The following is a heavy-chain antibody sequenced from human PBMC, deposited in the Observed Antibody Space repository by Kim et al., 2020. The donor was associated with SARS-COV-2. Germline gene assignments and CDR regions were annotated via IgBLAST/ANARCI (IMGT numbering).Heavy chain of an antibody. CDR2: INVGYGNT. Sequence: ASVKVSCKASGYTFTSYTLHWVRQAPGQGLEWMGWINVGYGNTRYLQKFQGRVTITRDTSASTAYMELSSLRSEDTAVYYCARDDTTRNGRYYFVSWGQG. D-gene: IGHD1-1*01. V-gene: IGHV1-3*01. J-gene: IGHJ4*02. CDR3: ARDDTTRNGRYYFVS. CDR1: GYTFTSYT.